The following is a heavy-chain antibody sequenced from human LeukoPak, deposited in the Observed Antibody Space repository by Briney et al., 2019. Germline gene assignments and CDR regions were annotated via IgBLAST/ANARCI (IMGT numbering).Heavy chain of an antibody. V-gene: IGHV4-61*05. D-gene: IGHD2-2*01. Sequence: PSETLSLTCTVSGGSISSSSYYWGWIRQPPGKGLEWIGYIYYSGSTNYNPSLKSRVTISVDTSKNQFSLKLSSVTAADTAVYYCARAQYQLPVVVNNWFDPWGQGTLVTVSS. J-gene: IGHJ5*02. CDR2: IYYSGST. CDR1: GGSISSSSYY. CDR3: ARAQYQLPVVVNNWFDP.